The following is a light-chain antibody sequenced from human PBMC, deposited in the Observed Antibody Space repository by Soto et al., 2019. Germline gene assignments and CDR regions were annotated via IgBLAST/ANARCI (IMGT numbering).Light chain of an antibody. Sequence: EIVMTQSPATLSVSPGERASLSCRASQTISGTYLAWYQQKPGQAPRLLIYSSSSRAAGVSDRFSGSGSGTDFSLTISRLEPEDFAMYYCQQYGRSPTWTFGQGTKVDI. CDR3: QQYGRSPTWT. CDR2: SSS. CDR1: QTISGTY. V-gene: IGKV3-20*01. J-gene: IGKJ1*01.